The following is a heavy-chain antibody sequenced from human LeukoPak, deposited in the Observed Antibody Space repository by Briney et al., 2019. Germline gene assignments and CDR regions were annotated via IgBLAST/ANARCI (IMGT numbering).Heavy chain of an antibody. Sequence: GGSLRLSCAASGFTFSSYAMSWVRQAPGKGLEWVSAISGSGSSTYYADSVKGRFTISRDNSKNTLYLQMNSLRAEDTAVYYCAKDFRYNQYYFDYWGQGTLVTVSS. V-gene: IGHV3-23*01. CDR2: ISGSGSST. J-gene: IGHJ4*02. D-gene: IGHD1-14*01. CDR1: GFTFSSYA. CDR3: AKDFRYNQYYFDY.